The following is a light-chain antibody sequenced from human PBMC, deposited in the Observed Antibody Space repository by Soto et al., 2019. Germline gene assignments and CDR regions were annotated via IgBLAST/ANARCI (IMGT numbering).Light chain of an antibody. V-gene: IGKV3D-20*01. CDR3: QQYGSSPIT. J-gene: IGKJ5*01. Sequence: EIVLTQSPGSLSLSPRETATLSCRASQSVSSNHLAWYQQKPGLAPRLLIYDASSRATGIPDRFSGSGSGTDFTLTISRLEPEDFAVYYCQQYGSSPITFGQGTRLEI. CDR1: QSVSSNH. CDR2: DAS.